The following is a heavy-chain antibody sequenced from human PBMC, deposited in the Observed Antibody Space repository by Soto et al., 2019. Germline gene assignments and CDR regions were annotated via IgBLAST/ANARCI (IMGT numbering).Heavy chain of an antibody. V-gene: IGHV3-23*01. CDR3: AKDGGWSLAVAGLFDY. CDR1: GSTFSSDD. Sequence: EVHLLEYGGGLVQPGGSLRLPCVVSGSTFSSDDMSWVRQAPGRGLEWVSGISDSGGSTYYADSVKGRFTISRDNAKNTLYLQMKSLRVEDTALYYCAKDGGWSLAVAGLFDYWGPGTQVTVSS. D-gene: IGHD6-19*01. J-gene: IGHJ4*02. CDR2: ISDSGGST.